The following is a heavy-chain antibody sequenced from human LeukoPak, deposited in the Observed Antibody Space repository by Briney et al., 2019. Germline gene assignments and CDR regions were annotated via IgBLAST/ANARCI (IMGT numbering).Heavy chain of an antibody. V-gene: IGHV4-34*01. CDR3: ARGRTAVAGTGAHFDY. Sequence: SETLSLTCAVYGGSFSGYYWSWIRQPPGNGLERIGEINHSGSTNYNPSLKSRVTISVDTSKNQFSLKLSSVTAADTAVYYCARGRTAVAGTGAHFDYWGQGTLVTVSS. D-gene: IGHD6-19*01. J-gene: IGHJ4*02. CDR2: INHSGST. CDR1: GGSFSGYY.